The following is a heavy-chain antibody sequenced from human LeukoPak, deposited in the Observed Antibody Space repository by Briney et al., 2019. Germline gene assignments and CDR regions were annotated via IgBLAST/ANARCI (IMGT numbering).Heavy chain of an antibody. CDR3: ARDPRGSYYYYGMDV. CDR2: ISYDGSNK. Sequence: GRSLRLSCAASGFTFSSYAMHWVRQAPGKGLEWVAVISYDGSNKYYADSVKGRFTISRDNSKNTLYLQKNSLRAEDTAVYYCARDPRGSYYYYGMDVWGKGTTVTVSS. CDR1: GFTFSSYA. D-gene: IGHD5-12*01. V-gene: IGHV3-30*04. J-gene: IGHJ6*04.